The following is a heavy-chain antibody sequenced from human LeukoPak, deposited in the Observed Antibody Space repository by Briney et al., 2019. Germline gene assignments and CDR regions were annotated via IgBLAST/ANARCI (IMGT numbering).Heavy chain of an antibody. CDR3: ARTRDGYQDY. Sequence: GGSLRLSCVASGFTFSSYSMHWVRQAPGKGLEWVSYISSSSSTIYYADSAKGRFTISRDNAKNSLYLQMNSLRDEDTAVYYCARTRDGYQDYWGQGTLVTVSS. CDR2: ISSSSSTI. J-gene: IGHJ4*02. CDR1: GFTFSSYS. V-gene: IGHV3-48*02. D-gene: IGHD5-24*01.